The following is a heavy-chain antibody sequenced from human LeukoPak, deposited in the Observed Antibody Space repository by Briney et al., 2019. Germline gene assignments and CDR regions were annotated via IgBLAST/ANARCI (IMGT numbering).Heavy chain of an antibody. V-gene: IGHV4-39*07. D-gene: IGHD5-18*01. CDR2: IFYSGST. J-gene: IGHJ4*02. Sequence: PSETLSLTCSVSGGSISSSRYNWGWIRQPPGKGLEWIGSIFYSGSTYYNPSLKSRVSMSVDTSKNQFSLKLSFVTAADTAVYYCAREEYSPGQYSLDYWGQGTLVTVSS. CDR1: GGSISSSRYN. CDR3: AREEYSPGQYSLDY.